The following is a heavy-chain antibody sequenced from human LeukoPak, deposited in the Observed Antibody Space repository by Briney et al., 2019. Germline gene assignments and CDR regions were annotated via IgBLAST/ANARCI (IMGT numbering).Heavy chain of an antibody. J-gene: IGHJ4*02. V-gene: IGHV1-2*02. CDR1: GYTFTGYY. Sequence: GASVKVSCKASGYTFTGYYMHWVRQAPGQGLEWMGWISPNSGGTNYAQKFQGKVTMTRDTSISTAYMELSRLRSDDTAVYYCARVVDGYNRYFDYWGQGTLVTVSS. CDR2: ISPNSGGT. D-gene: IGHD5-24*01. CDR3: ARVVDGYNRYFDY.